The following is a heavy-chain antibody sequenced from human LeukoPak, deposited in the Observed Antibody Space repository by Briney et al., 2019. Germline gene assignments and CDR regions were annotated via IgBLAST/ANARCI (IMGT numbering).Heavy chain of an antibody. CDR1: GLTFRSYG. V-gene: IGHV3-33*01. Sequence: GRSVRLSCAARGLTFRSYGMHWVRQAPGKELEGVAVIWYDGSNKYYADSVKGRFTISRDNSKNTLYLQMNSLRAEDTAVYYCAREQGDGDYRYFDYWGQGTLVTVSS. CDR3: AREQGDGDYRYFDY. J-gene: IGHJ4*02. CDR2: IWYDGSNK. D-gene: IGHD4-17*01.